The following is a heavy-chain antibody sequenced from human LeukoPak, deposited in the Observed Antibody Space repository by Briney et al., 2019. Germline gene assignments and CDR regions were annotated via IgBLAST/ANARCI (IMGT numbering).Heavy chain of an antibody. CDR2: INSDGSST. V-gene: IGHV3-74*01. Sequence: GGSLRLSCAASGFTFSSYWMHWVRHAPGKGLVWVSRINSDGSSTSYADSVKGRFTISRDNAKNTLYLQMNSLRAEDTAVYYCARDWGSGWWYYYYYGMDVWGQGTTVTVSS. D-gene: IGHD6-19*01. J-gene: IGHJ6*02. CDR1: GFTFSSYW. CDR3: ARDWGSGWWYYYYYGMDV.